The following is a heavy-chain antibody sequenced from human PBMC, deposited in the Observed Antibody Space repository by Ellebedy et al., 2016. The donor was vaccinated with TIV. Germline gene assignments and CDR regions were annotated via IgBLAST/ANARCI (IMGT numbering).Heavy chain of an antibody. Sequence: GESLKISCAASGFSFSSYWMSWVRQAPGKGLEWVANINQDGSQRYFVDSVKGRFTISRDNAKNSLVLQMNSLRAEETVLYYCARDGSYGDFLSPTHAFENWGQGTMVTVSS. CDR1: GFSFSSYW. CDR2: INQDGSQR. V-gene: IGHV3-7*01. J-gene: IGHJ3*02. D-gene: IGHD4-17*01. CDR3: ARDGSYGDFLSPTHAFEN.